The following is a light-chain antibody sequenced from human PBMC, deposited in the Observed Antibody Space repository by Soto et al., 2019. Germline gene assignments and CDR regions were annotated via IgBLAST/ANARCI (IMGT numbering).Light chain of an antibody. CDR3: QQDGSSIT. CDR2: GAS. CDR1: QSVSSSY. J-gene: IGKJ4*01. Sequence: ESVLTQSPGTLSLSPGERATLSCRASQSVSSSYLAWYQQKPGQAPRLLIYGASSRATGIPDRFSGSGSGTDFTLTISRLEPEDFAVYYCQQDGSSITFGGGNKVEIK. V-gene: IGKV3-20*01.